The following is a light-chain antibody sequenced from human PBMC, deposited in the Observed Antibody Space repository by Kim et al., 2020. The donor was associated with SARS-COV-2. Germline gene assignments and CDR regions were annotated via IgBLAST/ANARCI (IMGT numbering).Light chain of an antibody. V-gene: IGLV9-49*01. J-gene: IGLJ3*02. CDR2: VGTGGIVG. Sequence: CPLSSGYSKYKVDWYQQRPGKGPRFVMRVGTGGIVGSKGDGIPDRFSVLGSGLNRYLTIKNIQEEDESDYHCGADHGSGSNFVWVFGGGTQLTVL. CDR1: SGYSKYK. CDR3: GADHGSGSNFVWV.